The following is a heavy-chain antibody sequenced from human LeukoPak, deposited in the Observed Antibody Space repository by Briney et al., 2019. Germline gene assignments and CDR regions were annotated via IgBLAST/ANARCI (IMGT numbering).Heavy chain of an antibody. Sequence: SETLSLTCTVSGGSISSYYWSWIRQPPGKGLEWIGYIYYSGSTNYNPSLKSRVTISVDTSKNQFSLKLSSVTAADTAVYYCARDSAVTGRAFDYWGQGTLVTVSS. CDR1: GGSISSYY. D-gene: IGHD4-17*01. V-gene: IGHV4-59*01. CDR3: ARDSAVTGRAFDY. J-gene: IGHJ4*02. CDR2: IYYSGST.